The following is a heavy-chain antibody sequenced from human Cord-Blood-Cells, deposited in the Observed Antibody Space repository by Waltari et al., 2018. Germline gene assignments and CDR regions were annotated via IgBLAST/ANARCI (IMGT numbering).Heavy chain of an antibody. J-gene: IGHJ4*02. CDR1: GGSISISSYY. CDR2: IYYSGST. V-gene: IGHV4-39*01. CDR3: ARQGYSGSYYYFDY. Sequence: QLQLQESGPGLVKPSETLSLTCTVSGGSISISSYYWCWIRPPPGKGLEWIGSIYYSGSTDYNPSLKSRVTISVDTSKNQFSLKLSSVTAADTAVYYCARQGYSGSYYYFDYWGQGTLVTVSS. D-gene: IGHD1-26*01.